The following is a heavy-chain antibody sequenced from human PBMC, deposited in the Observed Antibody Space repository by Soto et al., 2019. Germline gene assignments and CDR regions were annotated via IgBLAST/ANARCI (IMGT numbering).Heavy chain of an antibody. J-gene: IGHJ4*02. CDR2: INAGNGNT. CDR3: ARGDYYDIHDY. D-gene: IGHD3-22*01. CDR1: GYTFTSYA. Sequence: QVQLVQSGAEVKKPGASVKVSCKASGYTFTSYAMHWVRQAPGQRLEWMGWINAGNGNTQYSQKLQGRVTITRDTSASTAYMELSSLRSEDTAVYYCARGDYYDIHDYWGQGTLVTVSS. V-gene: IGHV1-3*01.